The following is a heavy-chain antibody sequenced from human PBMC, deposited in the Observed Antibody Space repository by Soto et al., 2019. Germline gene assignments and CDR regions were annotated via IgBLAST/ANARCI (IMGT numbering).Heavy chain of an antibody. CDR2: INHSGST. Sequence: QVQLQQWGAGLLKPSETLSLTCAVYGGSFSGYYWSWIRQPPGKGLEWIGEINHSGSTNYNPSLKSRVTISVDTPKHQFSLKLSSVTAADTAVYYCARAALLAVAGTEYYFDYWGPGTLVTLSS. CDR3: ARAALLAVAGTEYYFDY. V-gene: IGHV4-34*01. CDR1: GGSFSGYY. J-gene: IGHJ4*02. D-gene: IGHD6-19*01.